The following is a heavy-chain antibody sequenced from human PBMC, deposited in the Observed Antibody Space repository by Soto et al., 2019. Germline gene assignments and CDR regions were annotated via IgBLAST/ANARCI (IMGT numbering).Heavy chain of an antibody. D-gene: IGHD6-19*01. J-gene: IGHJ6*02. V-gene: IGHV5-51*01. CDR1: GYSFLNYW. CDR3: AKEAGSAYYGMDV. Sequence: GESLKISCKGSGYSFLNYWIGWVRQMPGKDLEWIGIIYPDDSETRYSPSFQGQVTISADTSINTAYLQWSSLKASDTATYYCAKEAGSAYYGMDVWGQGTTVTVSS. CDR2: IYPDDSET.